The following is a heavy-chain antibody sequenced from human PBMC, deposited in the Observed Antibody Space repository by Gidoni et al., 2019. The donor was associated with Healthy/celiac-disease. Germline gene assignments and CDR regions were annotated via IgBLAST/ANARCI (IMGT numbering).Heavy chain of an antibody. CDR3: ARALGYSSSWYFAY. V-gene: IGHV3-7*03. CDR1: GFTFSSYW. D-gene: IGHD6-13*01. CDR2: IKQDGSEK. J-gene: IGHJ4*02. Sequence: EVQLVESGGGLVQPGGSLRLSCAASGFTFSSYWMGWVRQAPGKGLEWVANIKQDGSEKYYVDSVKGRFTISRDNAKNSLYLQMNSLRAEDTAVYYCARALGYSSSWYFAYWGQGTLVTVSS.